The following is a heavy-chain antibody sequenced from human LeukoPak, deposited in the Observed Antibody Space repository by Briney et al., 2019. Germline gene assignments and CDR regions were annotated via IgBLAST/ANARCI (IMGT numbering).Heavy chain of an antibody. V-gene: IGHV3-48*03. Sequence: GGSLRLSCAASGFTFSSYEMNWVRQAPGKGLEWVSYISSSGSTIYYADSVKGRFTISRDNAKNSLYLQMKSLRAEDTAVYYCASSQGAPFDYWGQGTLVTVSS. CDR1: GFTFSSYE. J-gene: IGHJ4*02. CDR2: ISSSGSTI. CDR3: ASSQGAPFDY. D-gene: IGHD3-16*01.